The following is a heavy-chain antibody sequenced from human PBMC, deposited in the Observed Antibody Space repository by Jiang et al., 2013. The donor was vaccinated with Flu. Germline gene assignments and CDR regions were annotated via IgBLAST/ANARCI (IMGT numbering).Heavy chain of an antibody. D-gene: IGHD2-15*01. CDR1: GGSITPDSNY. CDR2: IYYFGST. J-gene: IGHJ2*01. Sequence: LLKPSETLSLTCTVSGGSITPDSNYWGWIRQPPGKGLEWIATIYYFGSTYYNPSLRSRVTMSVDPSKGQFSLRLKSVTAADTAVYYCARDPKRNCYGGRCDSYFDLWGRGTPVSVSS. V-gene: IGHV4-39*07. CDR3: ARDPKRNCYGGRCDSYFDL.